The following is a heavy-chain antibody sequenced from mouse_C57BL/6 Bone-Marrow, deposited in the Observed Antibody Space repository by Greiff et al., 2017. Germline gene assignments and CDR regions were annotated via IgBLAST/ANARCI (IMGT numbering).Heavy chain of an antibody. Sequence: VQLQQSGAELVRPGASVKLFCTASGFNIKDDYMHWVKQRPEQGLEWIGRIDPENGDTEYASKFQGKATITADTSSNTAYLQLSSLTSEDTAVYYCTTTIVTYDWGQGTTLTVSS. CDR3: TTTIVTYD. CDR2: IDPENGDT. CDR1: GFNIKDDY. J-gene: IGHJ2*01. V-gene: IGHV14-4*01. D-gene: IGHD2-5*01.